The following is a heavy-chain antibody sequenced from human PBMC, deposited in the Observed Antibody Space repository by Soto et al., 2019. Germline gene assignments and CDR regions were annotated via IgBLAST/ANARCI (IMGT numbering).Heavy chain of an antibody. J-gene: IGHJ6*02. CDR2: IYSGGSS. CDR3: ARDFQWLGGYYYGMDV. D-gene: IGHD6-19*01. V-gene: IGHV3-66*02. Sequence: GGSLRLSCAASGFTVSSNYMSWVRQAPGKGLEWVSVIYSGGSSYYADSVKGRFTISRDNSKNTLYLQMNSLRAEDTAVYYCARDFQWLGGYYYGMDVWGQGTTVTVSS. CDR1: GFTVSSNY.